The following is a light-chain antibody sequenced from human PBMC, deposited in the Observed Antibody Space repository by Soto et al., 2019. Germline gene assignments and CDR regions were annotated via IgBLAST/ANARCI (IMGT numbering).Light chain of an antibody. CDR1: QSVSSN. Sequence: EIVMTQSPATLSVSPGERATLSCRASQSVSSNLAWYQQKPGHAPRLLIYGESTRATGIPARFSGSGSGTEFTLTISSLQSEDFAVYYCQQYNNWPPWTFGQGTKVEIK. V-gene: IGKV3-15*01. CDR3: QQYNNWPPWT. CDR2: GES. J-gene: IGKJ1*01.